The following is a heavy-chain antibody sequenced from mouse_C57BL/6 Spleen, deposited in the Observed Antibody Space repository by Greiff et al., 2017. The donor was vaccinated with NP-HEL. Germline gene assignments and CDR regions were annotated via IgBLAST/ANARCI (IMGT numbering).Heavy chain of an antibody. CDR2: IYPGSGST. V-gene: IGHV1-55*01. J-gene: IGHJ4*01. D-gene: IGHD2-5*01. CDR1: GYTFTSYW. CDR3: ARRYSNYDAMDY. Sequence: QVQLQQPGAELVKPGASVKMSCKASGYTFTSYWITWVKQRPGQGLEWIGDIYPGSGSTNYNEKFKSQATLTVDTSSSTAYRKLSSLTSEDSAVYYCARRYSNYDAMDYWGQGTSVTVSS.